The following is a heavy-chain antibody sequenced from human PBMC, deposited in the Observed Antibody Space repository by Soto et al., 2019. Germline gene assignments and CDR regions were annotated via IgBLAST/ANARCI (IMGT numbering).Heavy chain of an antibody. V-gene: IGHV3-53*01. D-gene: IGHD5-12*01. CDR3: ARDGRDSGYDSYYYYGIDV. CDR1: GFTVSSNY. Sequence: GGSLRLSCAASGFTVSSNYMSWVRQAPGKGLEWVSVIYSSSSTYYADSVKGRFTMSRDNSKNTLYLQMNSLRAEDTAVYYWARDGRDSGYDSYYYYGIDVWGQGTTVTVSS. CDR2: IYSSSST. J-gene: IGHJ6*02.